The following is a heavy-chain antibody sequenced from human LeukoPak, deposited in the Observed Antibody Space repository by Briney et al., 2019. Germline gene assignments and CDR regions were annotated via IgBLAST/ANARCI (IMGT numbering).Heavy chain of an antibody. CDR3: VKSGGYYYMDA. V-gene: IGHV3-9*01. J-gene: IGHJ6*03. Sequence: GGSLRLSCAASGFIFYDFAVHWVRQPPGKGLEWVSTISWNSDIILYADSVKGRFTISRDNDRNSLYLEMNSLRPEDTALYYCVKSGGYYYMDAWGKGTTVVVSS. D-gene: IGHD2-15*01. CDR2: ISWNSDII. CDR1: GFIFYDFA.